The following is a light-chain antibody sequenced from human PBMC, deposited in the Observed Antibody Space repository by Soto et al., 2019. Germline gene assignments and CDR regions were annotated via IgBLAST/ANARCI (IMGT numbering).Light chain of an antibody. J-gene: IGKJ5*01. CDR1: ESVGDY. CDR2: GAT. CDR3: QQYVTSPAIT. Sequence: EIVLTQSPGALSLSPGERATLSCWASESVGDYLAWYQQKPGQAPRRLIYGATKRTSGTPDRFSGTGSETAFTLAISRLEPGDFAVYYCQQYVTSPAITFGQGTRLEIK. V-gene: IGKV3-20*01.